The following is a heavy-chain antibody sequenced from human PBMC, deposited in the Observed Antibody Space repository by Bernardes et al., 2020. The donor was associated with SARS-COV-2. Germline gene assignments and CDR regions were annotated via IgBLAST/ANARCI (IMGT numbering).Heavy chain of an antibody. CDR1: GYSISSGYY. CDR2: IYHSGST. J-gene: IGHJ5*02. V-gene: IGHV4-38-2*01. D-gene: IGHD2-8*01. CDR3: ALMTAERGWFDP. Sequence: SETLSLTCAVSGYSISSGYYWGWLLPPPAQALEWIGSIYHSGSTYYNPSLKSRVTISVDTSKNQFSLKLSSVTAADTAVYYCALMTAERGWFDPWGQGTLVTVSS.